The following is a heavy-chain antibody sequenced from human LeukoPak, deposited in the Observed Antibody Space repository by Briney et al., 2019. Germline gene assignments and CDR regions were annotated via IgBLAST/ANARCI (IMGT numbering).Heavy chain of an antibody. CDR3: ARGMGPYYYDSSGYYKPHFDY. D-gene: IGHD3-22*01. V-gene: IGHV4-30-2*01. CDR2: IYPSGSN. J-gene: IGHJ4*02. CDR1: GGSISSGGYS. Sequence: PSETLCLTCGVSGGSISSGGYSGCCIRQPPGKGLEWTGYIYPSGSNYYNPSLKSRVTISVHRSKNQFSLKLSSVPAADTAVYYCARGMGPYYYDSSGYYKPHFDYWGQGTLVTVSS.